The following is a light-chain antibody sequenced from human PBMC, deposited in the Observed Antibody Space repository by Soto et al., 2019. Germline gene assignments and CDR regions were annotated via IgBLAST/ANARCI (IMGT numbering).Light chain of an antibody. J-gene: IGKJ1*01. Sequence: DIQMTQSPSSLCASVGDEVTITCRASQTIRTYLNWYQLKPGKPPRLLIYAASSLQSGVPSRFSGSGSGTDFTLTISSLQPEDFATYSCQQSYNSPQTFGQGTKVDIK. V-gene: IGKV1-39*01. CDR1: QTIRTY. CDR2: AAS. CDR3: QQSYNSPQT.